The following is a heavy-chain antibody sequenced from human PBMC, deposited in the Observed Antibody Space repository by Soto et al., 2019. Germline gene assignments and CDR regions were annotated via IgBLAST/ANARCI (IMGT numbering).Heavy chain of an antibody. D-gene: IGHD2-2*01. CDR1: GFIFSTYA. V-gene: IGHV3-30-3*01. CDR3: TRDSGIVLVPVTSMDV. J-gene: IGHJ6*02. CDR2: ISYDGGNE. Sequence: QVQLVESGGGVVQPGRSLRLSCAASGFIFSTYAMHWVRQAPGKGLEWVALISYDGGNEYYADSVKGRFTISRDDSENTLYLKMIGLRAEDTAVYYSTRDSGIVLVPVTSMDVWAQGTTVTVSS.